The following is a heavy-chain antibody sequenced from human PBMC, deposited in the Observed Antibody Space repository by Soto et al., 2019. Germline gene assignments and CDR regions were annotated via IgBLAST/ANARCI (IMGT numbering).Heavy chain of an antibody. Sequence: PGGSLRLSCAASGFAFSNAWMSWVRQAPGKGLEWVGRIKSKTDGGTTDYAAPVKGRFTISRDDSKNTLYLQMNSLKTEDTAVYYCTTQDPNYDILTAGFDYWGQGTLVTVSS. CDR2: IKSKTDGGTT. V-gene: IGHV3-15*01. J-gene: IGHJ4*02. D-gene: IGHD3-9*01. CDR3: TTQDPNYDILTAGFDY. CDR1: GFAFSNAW.